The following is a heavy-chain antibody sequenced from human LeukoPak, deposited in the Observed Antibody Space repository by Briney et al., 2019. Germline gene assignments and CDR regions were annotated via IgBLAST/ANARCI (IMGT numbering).Heavy chain of an antibody. CDR1: GFTCSDYY. CDR2: ISSSSSYT. D-gene: IGHD2-2*01. V-gene: IGHV3-11*06. CDR3: ARVQGYCSSTSCSLWDY. Sequence: PGGSLRLSCAASGFTCSDYYMSWIRQAPGKGLEWVSYISSSSSYTNYADSVKGRFTISRDNAKNSLYLQMNSLRAEDTAVYYCARVQGYCSSTSCSLWDYWGQGTLVTVSS. J-gene: IGHJ4*02.